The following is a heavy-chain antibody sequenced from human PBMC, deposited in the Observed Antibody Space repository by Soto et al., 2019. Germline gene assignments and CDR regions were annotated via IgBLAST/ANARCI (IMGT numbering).Heavy chain of an antibody. J-gene: IGHJ6*02. D-gene: IGHD3-10*01. CDR3: ARVLYYYTSGTDYGMDV. CDR1: GFTFSDYY. Sequence: QVQLVESGGGLVKPGGSLRLSCAASGFTFSDYYMSWIRQAPGKGLEWVSYISSSGSYTNYADSVKGRFTISRDNVMNSLYLQMNSLRGDDTALYYCARVLYYYTSGTDYGMDVWGHGTTVTVSS. CDR2: ISSSGSYT. V-gene: IGHV3-11*06.